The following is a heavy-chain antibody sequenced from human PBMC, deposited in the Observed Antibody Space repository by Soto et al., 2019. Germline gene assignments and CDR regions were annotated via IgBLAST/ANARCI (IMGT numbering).Heavy chain of an antibody. D-gene: IGHD6-13*01. J-gene: IGHJ5*02. CDR2: IYYSGST. Sequence: PSETLSLTCTVSGGSISSGGYYWSWIRQHPGKGLEWIGYIYYSGSTYYNPSLKSRVTISVDTSKNQFSLKLSSVTAADTAVYYCARFQRAAAGKANWFDPWGQGTLVTVSS. CDR3: ARFQRAAAGKANWFDP. V-gene: IGHV4-31*03. CDR1: GGSISSGGYY.